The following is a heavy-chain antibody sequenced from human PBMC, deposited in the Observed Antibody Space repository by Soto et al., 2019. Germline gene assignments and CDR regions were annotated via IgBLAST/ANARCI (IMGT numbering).Heavy chain of an antibody. CDR1: GFTFSDYY. Sequence: QVKLVESGGGLVKPGGSLRISCAASGFTFSDYYMSWIRQAPGKGLEWVSYISSSGSTIYYADSVKGRFTISRDNAQNSLYLQMNSLRDSDTDVYYCARYLQRDSYSIDVWGKGTTVTVS. CDR2: ISSSGSTI. V-gene: IGHV3-11*01. CDR3: ARYLQRDSYSIDV. J-gene: IGHJ6*03.